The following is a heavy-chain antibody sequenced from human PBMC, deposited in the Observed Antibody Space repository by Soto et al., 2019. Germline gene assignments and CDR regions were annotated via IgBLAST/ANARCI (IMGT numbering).Heavy chain of an antibody. CDR1: GFTFSSYW. D-gene: IGHD2-21*01. J-gene: IGHJ4*02. CDR2: INPDGSAT. V-gene: IGHV3-74*01. CDR3: GRGGSDSPMAPGY. Sequence: GGSLRLSCAASGFTFSSYWMHWVRQAPGKGLVWVSRINPDGSATNYADSVKGRFTISRDNAKNTLYLQMSSLRAADTAVFYCGRGGSDSPMAPGYWGQGTLVTVSS.